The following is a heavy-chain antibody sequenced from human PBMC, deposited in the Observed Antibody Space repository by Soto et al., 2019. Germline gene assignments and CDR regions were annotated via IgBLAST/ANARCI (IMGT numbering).Heavy chain of an antibody. CDR3: ARLGLDLDFDH. Sequence: GASVKVSCKSYGDSFSRFAVSWVRRAPGEGLEWMGGIIPVTGTANYIDKFRGRLTITADESSGTVYMELSSLRSEDTAVYYCARLGLDLDFDHWGQGTLVTVSS. V-gene: IGHV1-69*13. CDR1: GDSFSRFA. J-gene: IGHJ4*02. CDR2: IIPVTGTA.